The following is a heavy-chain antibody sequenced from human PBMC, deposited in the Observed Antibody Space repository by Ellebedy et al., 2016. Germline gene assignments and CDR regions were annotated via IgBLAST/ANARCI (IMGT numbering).Heavy chain of an antibody. J-gene: IGHJ4*02. D-gene: IGHD5-24*01. CDR2: ISWDGGST. CDR3: AKDMGMATINPVLDY. Sequence: GESLKISCAASGFTFDDYTIHWVRQAPGKGLEWVSLISWDGGSTYYADSVKGRFTISRDNSKNSLYLQMNSLRTEDTDLYYCAKDMGMATINPVLDYWGQGTLVTVSS. V-gene: IGHV3-43*01. CDR1: GFTFDDYT.